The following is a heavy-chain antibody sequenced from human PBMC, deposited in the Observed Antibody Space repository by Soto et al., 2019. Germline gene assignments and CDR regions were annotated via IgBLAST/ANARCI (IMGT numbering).Heavy chain of an antibody. V-gene: IGHV3-21*01. CDR2: ISSSSSYI. J-gene: IGHJ6*02. D-gene: IGHD3-10*01. CDR1: GFTFSSYS. Sequence: GGSLRLSCAASGFTFSSYSMNWVRQAPGKGLEWVSSISSSSSYIYYADSVKGRFTISRDNAKNSLYLQMNSLRAEDTAVYYCARDEVRGVTYGMDVWGQGTTVTVSS. CDR3: ARDEVRGVTYGMDV.